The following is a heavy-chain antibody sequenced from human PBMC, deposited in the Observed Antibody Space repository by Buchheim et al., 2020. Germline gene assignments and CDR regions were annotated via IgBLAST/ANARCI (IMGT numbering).Heavy chain of an antibody. CDR1: GFTFSSYS. CDR2: ISSSSSYI. D-gene: IGHD5-24*01. CDR3: ARDHRRRWLQFDNWFDP. V-gene: IGHV3-21*01. J-gene: IGHJ5*02. Sequence: EVQLVESGGGLVKPGGSLRLSCAASGFTFSSYSMNWVRQAPGKGLEWVSSISSSSSYIYYADSVKGRFTISRDNAKHSLYLQMNSLRAEDTAVYYCARDHRRRWLQFDNWFDPWGQGTL.